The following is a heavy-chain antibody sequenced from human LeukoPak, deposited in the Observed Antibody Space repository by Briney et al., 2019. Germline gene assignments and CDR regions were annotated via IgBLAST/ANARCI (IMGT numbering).Heavy chain of an antibody. D-gene: IGHD5-12*01. CDR3: ARGRWVATTLDYYYYYMDV. V-gene: IGHV4-39*07. CDR1: GDSISSSNYY. Sequence: PSETLSLTCTVSGDSISSSNYYWGWIRQPPGKGLEWIGSIYYSGNTYYNPSLKSRVTISVDTSKNQFSLKLSSVTAADTAVYYCARGRWVATTLDYYYYYMDVWGKGTTVTISS. J-gene: IGHJ6*03. CDR2: IYYSGNT.